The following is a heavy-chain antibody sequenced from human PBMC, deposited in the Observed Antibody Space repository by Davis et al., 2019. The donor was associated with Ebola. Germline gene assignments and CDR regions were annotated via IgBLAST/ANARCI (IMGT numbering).Heavy chain of an antibody. D-gene: IGHD3/OR15-3a*01. J-gene: IGHJ4*02. CDR2: IYNDGSIT. V-gene: IGHV3-74*01. CDR3: ARDLDWGFDY. CDR1: GFTFSSSW. Sequence: PGGSLRLSCAASGFTFSSSWMHWVRQAPGKGLVWVSLIYNDGSITTYADSVKGRFTISRDNAKNSLYLQMNSLRDEDTAVYYCARDLDWGFDYWGQGTLVTVSS.